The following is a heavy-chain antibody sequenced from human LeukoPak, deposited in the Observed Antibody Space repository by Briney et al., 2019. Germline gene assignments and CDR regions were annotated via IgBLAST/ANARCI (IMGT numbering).Heavy chain of an antibody. D-gene: IGHD6-13*01. V-gene: IGHV6-1*01. Sequence: SQTLSLTCAISGDSVSSNSAVWNWIRQSPSRGLEWLGRTYYRSNWYNDYAVSVESRITVNPDTSKNQFSLQLNSVTPEDTAVYYCARGGAAAGFNHWGQGTLVIVSS. CDR3: ARGGAAAGFNH. J-gene: IGHJ4*02. CDR1: GDSVSSNSAV. CDR2: TYYRSNWYN.